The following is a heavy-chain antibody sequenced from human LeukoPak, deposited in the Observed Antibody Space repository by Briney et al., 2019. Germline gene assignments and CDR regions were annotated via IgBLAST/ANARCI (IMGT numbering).Heavy chain of an antibody. J-gene: IGHJ6*03. CDR3: ARFSAHQLRSGYYYYMDV. Sequence: PSETLSLTCTVSGGSIRSYYWSWVRQPPGKGLEYIGHIYYTGSTDYNPSLKSRVTMSLDTSKNQFSLKLSSVTAADTAVYSCARFSAHQLRSGYYYYMDVWDKGTTVTVSS. CDR1: GGSIRSYY. CDR2: IYYTGST. D-gene: IGHD2-2*01. V-gene: IGHV4-59*01.